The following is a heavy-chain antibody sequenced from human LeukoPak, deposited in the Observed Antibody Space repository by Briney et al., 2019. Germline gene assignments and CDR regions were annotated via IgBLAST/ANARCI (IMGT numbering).Heavy chain of an antibody. Sequence: VXGYSISXXXXXGWXXQPLXXXLXXXXSIYHSGSTYYNPSLKSRVTISVDTSKNQFSLKLSSVTAADTAVYYCARVAYGDYVGWFDPWGQGTLVTVSS. J-gene: IGHJ5*02. CDR3: ARVAYGDYVGWFDP. V-gene: IGHV4-38-2*02. CDR1: GYSISXXXX. CDR2: IYHSGST. D-gene: IGHD4-17*01.